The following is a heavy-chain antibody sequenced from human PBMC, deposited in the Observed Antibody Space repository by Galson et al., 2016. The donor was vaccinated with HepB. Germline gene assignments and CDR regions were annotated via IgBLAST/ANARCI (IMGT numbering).Heavy chain of an antibody. CDR3: AKFASGTYYLDSFDY. V-gene: IGHV3-23*01. J-gene: IGHJ4*02. CDR1: GFTFTGYE. D-gene: IGHD3-10*01. CDR2: ISGSGGST. Sequence: SLRLSCAASGFTFTGYEFNWVRQAPGKGLEWVSTISGSGGSTYHADSVKGRFTISRDNSKNTVYLQMNSLRAEDTAVYYCAKFASGTYYLDSFDYWGQGTLVTVSS.